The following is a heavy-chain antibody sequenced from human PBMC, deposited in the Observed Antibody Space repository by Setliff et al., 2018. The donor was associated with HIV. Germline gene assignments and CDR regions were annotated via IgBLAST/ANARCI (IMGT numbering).Heavy chain of an antibody. J-gene: IGHJ3*02. CDR2: ISYNGIT. CDR1: GGSISSYY. D-gene: IGHD2-8*01. V-gene: IGHV4-59*08. CDR3: ARHSPNVGVRGDAFDI. Sequence: SETLSLTCTVSGGSISSYYWSWIRQPPRKGLEWVGYISYNGITNYNPSLKSRVTISLDTSRTQFSLRLSSVTAADTAVYYCARHSPNVGVRGDAFDIWGQGTVVTVSS.